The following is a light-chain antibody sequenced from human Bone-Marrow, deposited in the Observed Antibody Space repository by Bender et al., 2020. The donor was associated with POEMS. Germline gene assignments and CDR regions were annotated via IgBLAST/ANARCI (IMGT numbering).Light chain of an antibody. V-gene: IGLV2-23*02. CDR1: SSDVGSFNL. CDR2: EVN. J-gene: IGLJ3*02. Sequence: QSALTQPASVSGSPGQSITISCTGTSSDVGSFNLVSWYQHHPGKAPKVVIYEVNKWPSGVSDRFSGSKSGNTASLTISGLQPEDGADYYCCSYATTTTWAFGGGTKVTVL. CDR3: CSYATTTTWA.